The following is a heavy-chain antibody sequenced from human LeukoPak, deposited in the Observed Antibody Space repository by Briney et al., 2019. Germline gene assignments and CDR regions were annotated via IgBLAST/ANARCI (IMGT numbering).Heavy chain of an antibody. J-gene: IGHJ4*02. Sequence: SETLSLTCTVSGGSISRYYWSWIRQPPGKGLKWIGYIYYSGSTNYNLFLKSRVTISVETSKNQSSLKVSSVTAADTAVYYCARDSGPRFDYWGQGTLVTVSS. CDR1: GGSISRYY. CDR3: ARDSGPRFDY. V-gene: IGHV4-59*01. CDR2: IYYSGST. D-gene: IGHD6-19*01.